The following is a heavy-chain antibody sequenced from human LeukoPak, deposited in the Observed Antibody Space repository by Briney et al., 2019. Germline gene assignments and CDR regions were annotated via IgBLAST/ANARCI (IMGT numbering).Heavy chain of an antibody. CDR2: ISASGGST. J-gene: IGHJ6*02. V-gene: IGHV3-23*01. Sequence: GGSLRPSCEASRFTFSSYAMSWVRQAPGKGLEWVSSISASGGSTYYADSVKGRFTISRDNSKNTLYLQMNSLRAEDTAVYYCAKDPYGSGSYYSYYYYYGMDVWGQGTTVTVSS. CDR3: AKDPYGSGSYYSYYYYYGMDV. D-gene: IGHD3-10*01. CDR1: RFTFSSYA.